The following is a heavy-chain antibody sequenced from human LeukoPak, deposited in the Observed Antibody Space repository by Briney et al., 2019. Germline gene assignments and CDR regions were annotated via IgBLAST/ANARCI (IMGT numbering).Heavy chain of an antibody. D-gene: IGHD6-19*01. J-gene: IGHJ6*03. CDR1: AYSFTNFD. Sequence: SVTVSCTASAYSFTNFDINWVRQATGQGLEWMGWMNPNSGNKGYAQKFQGRVTMTMNTSITTAYMELSSLRSEDTAVYYCARGPQWRGDYYYMDVWGRGTTVTVSS. CDR3: ARGPQWRGDYYYMDV. CDR2: MNPNSGNK. V-gene: IGHV1-8*01.